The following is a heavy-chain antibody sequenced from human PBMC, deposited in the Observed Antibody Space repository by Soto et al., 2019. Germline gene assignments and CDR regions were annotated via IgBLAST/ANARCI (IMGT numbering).Heavy chain of an antibody. D-gene: IGHD3-10*01. J-gene: IGHJ6*02. CDR2: INAGNGNT. CDR1: GYTFTSYA. CDR3: ARNYYCSVSYLYHYYGMLG. Sequence: GYSVKVSCKASGYTFTSYAMHWVRQAPVQRLEWMGWINAGNGNTKYSQKFQGRVTITRDTSASTAYMELSSLRSEDTAVYYCARNYYCSVSYLYHYYGMLGSCPAPSVTV. V-gene: IGHV1-3*01.